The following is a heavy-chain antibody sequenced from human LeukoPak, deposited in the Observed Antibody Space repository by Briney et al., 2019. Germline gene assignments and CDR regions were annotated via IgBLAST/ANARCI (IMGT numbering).Heavy chain of an antibody. J-gene: IGHJ4*02. CDR2: ISTSGSTI. V-gene: IGHV3-48*03. CDR1: EFTFSSYE. CDR3: ARTEKNWNYFDN. D-gene: IGHD1-1*01. Sequence: PGGSLRLSCAASEFTFSSYEMSWVRQAPGKGLEWVSYISTSGSTIYYADSVKGRFTISRDNAKNSLYLQMNSLRADDTGVYYCARTEKNWNYFDNWGQGTLVTVSS.